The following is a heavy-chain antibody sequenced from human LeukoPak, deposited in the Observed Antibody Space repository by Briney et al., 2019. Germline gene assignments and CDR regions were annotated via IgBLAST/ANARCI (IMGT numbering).Heavy chain of an antibody. Sequence: GGSLRLSCAASGFVFSNYWMSWVRRAPGKGLEWVANIKPDGTEKYYVDSLKGRFTISRDNTKNSLYLQMSSLRVEDTAVYYCARGGNSSWDYWGQGALVTVSS. J-gene: IGHJ4*02. CDR3: ARGGNSSWDY. CDR2: IKPDGTEK. D-gene: IGHD6-6*01. V-gene: IGHV3-7*01. CDR1: GFVFSNYW.